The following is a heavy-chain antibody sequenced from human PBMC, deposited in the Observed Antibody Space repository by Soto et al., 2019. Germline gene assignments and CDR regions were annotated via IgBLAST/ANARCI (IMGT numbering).Heavy chain of an antibody. J-gene: IGHJ4*02. CDR2: ISSGSTYT. CDR3: ARVLVAVTSSPMDH. D-gene: IGHD5-12*01. Sequence: QVQLVESGGGLVKPGGSLRLSCAASGFTFSDFYMTWIRQAPGKGLEWISYISSGSTYTNYADSVRGRFTISRDDAKNALYLQMNSLRAEDTAVYYCARVLVAVTSSPMDHWGQGTLVTVSS. V-gene: IGHV3-11*05. CDR1: GFTFSDFY.